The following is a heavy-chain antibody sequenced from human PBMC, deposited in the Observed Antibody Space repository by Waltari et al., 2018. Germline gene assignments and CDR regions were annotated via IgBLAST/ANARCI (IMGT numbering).Heavy chain of an antibody. CDR1: EFTFSSYT. CDR2: ISSSSSFL. J-gene: IGHJ6*02. CDR3: ARDLEPTLSYNHYGMDV. D-gene: IGHD3-3*01. Sequence: EVQLVESGGGLVKPGGSLRLSCAASEFTFSSYTMNWVRQAPGKGLEWVSSISSSSSFLYYADSVKGRFTVSRANAKNSLYLQMNSLRAEDTAVYYCARDLEPTLSYNHYGMDVWGQGTTVTVSS. V-gene: IGHV3-21*01.